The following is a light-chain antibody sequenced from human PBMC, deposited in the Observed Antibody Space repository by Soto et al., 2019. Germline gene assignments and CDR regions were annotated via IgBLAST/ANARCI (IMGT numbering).Light chain of an antibody. CDR3: QQSYSTPRT. V-gene: IGKV1-39*01. J-gene: IGKJ2*01. Sequence: DIQMTQSPSSLSASVGDRVTITCRASQSISTYLNWYQQKPGKATKLLIYAASSFQSGVPSRFSGSGSGTDFTLTISSLQPEDFATYYCQQSYSTPRTFGQGTKLEIK. CDR2: AAS. CDR1: QSISTY.